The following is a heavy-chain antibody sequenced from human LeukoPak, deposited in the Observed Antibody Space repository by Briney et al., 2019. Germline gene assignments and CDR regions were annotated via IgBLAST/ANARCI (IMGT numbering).Heavy chain of an antibody. J-gene: IGHJ3*02. D-gene: IGHD1-26*01. CDR2: ISTYNGHT. CDR1: GYTFTSYG. CDR3: ARGGRWELPRPYAFDI. Sequence: ASVKVSCKASGYTFTSYGISWVRQAPGQGLEWMGWISTYNGHTNYAQKLQGRVTMTTDTSTSTAYMEMRSLRSDDTAVYYCARGGRWELPRPYAFDIWGQGTMVTVSS. V-gene: IGHV1-18*01.